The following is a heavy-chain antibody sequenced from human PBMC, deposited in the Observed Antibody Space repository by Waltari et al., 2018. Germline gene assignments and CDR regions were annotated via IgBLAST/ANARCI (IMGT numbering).Heavy chain of an antibody. J-gene: IGHJ4*02. V-gene: IGHV4-39*07. CDR1: FFSIIIIIYY. Sequence: HLHLHYSFPLLFNPSYTLSLTFTFSFFSIIIIIYYFFFTRQPPGNGLEWMGSIYYSGSTYYNPSLKSRVTISVDTSKNQFSLKLSSVTAADTAVYYCARTLGVPYYFEYWGQVTLVTVSS. CDR2: IYYSGST. D-gene: IGHD3-10*01. CDR3: ARTLGVPYYFEY.